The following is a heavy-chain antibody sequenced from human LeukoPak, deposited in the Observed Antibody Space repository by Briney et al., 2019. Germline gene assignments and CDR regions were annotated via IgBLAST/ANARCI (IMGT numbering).Heavy chain of an antibody. Sequence: SETLSLTCTVSGYSISSGYYWGWIRQPAGKGLEWVGSIYHSGSTYYNPSLNSRVTISVAKSKNQFSLKLTSVTAADTAVYSCARDYSTSTTCPNWFDPWGQGTLVTVSS. V-gene: IGHV4-38-2*02. CDR2: IYHSGST. CDR1: GYSISSGYY. J-gene: IGHJ5*02. D-gene: IGHD2-2*01. CDR3: ARDYSTSTTCPNWFDP.